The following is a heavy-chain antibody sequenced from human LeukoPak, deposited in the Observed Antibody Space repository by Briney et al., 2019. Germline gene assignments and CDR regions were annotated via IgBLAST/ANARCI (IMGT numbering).Heavy chain of an antibody. J-gene: IGHJ4*02. CDR1: GFTFSSYG. D-gene: IGHD5-18*01. CDR2: IRYDGSNK. V-gene: IGHV3-30*02. Sequence: PGGSLRLSCAASGFTFSSYGMHWVRQAPGKGLEWVAFIRYDGSNKYYADSVKGRFTISRDNSKNTLYLQMNSLRAEDTAVYYCAKAGYSYGSPFDYWGQGTLVTVSS. CDR3: AKAGYSYGSPFDY.